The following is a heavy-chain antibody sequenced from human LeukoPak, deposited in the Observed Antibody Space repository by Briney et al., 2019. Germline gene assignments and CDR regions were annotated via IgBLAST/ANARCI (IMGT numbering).Heavy chain of an antibody. CDR1: GFTFSSYS. V-gene: IGHV3-23*01. CDR3: AKFARSSSWYRDHFDY. D-gene: IGHD6-13*01. CDR2: MSVLGGNT. J-gene: IGHJ4*02. Sequence: GGFLRLSCAASGFTFSSYSMNWVRQAPGKGLEWVSGMSVLGGNTYYADSVKGRFTISRDNSKNTLYLQMNSLRAEDTAVYYCAKFARSSSWYRDHFDYWGQGTLVTVSS.